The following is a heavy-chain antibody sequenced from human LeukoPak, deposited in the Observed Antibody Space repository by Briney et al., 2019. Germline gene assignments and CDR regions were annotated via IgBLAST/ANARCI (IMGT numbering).Heavy chain of an antibody. CDR1: GGTFSSYA. V-gene: IGHV1-69*05. CDR2: IIPIFGTA. J-gene: IGHJ6*03. D-gene: IGHD4-23*01. Sequence: SVKVSCKASGGTFSSYAISWVRQAPGQGLEWMGGIIPIFGTANYAQKFQGRVTITTDESTSTAYMELSSLRSEDTAVYYCARGGYGGNSGAGHYFYYFYLDVWGKGTTVTVSS. CDR3: ARGGYGGNSGAGHYFYYFYLDV.